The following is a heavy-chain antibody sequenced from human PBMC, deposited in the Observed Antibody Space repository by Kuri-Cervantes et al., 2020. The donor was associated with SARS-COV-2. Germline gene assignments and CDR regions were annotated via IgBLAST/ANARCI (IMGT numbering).Heavy chain of an antibody. CDR2: ISYDGSNK. V-gene: IGHV3-30*18. Sequence: GGSLRLCCAVSGFTFTSHAMHWVRQAPGKGLEWVALISYDGSNKFYADSVKGRFTISRDNSKNTLYLQMNSLRAEDTAVYYCAKDQHGIVVVVAAIDYWGQGTLVTVSS. D-gene: IGHD2-15*01. J-gene: IGHJ4*02. CDR1: GFTFTSHA. CDR3: AKDQHGIVVVVAAIDY.